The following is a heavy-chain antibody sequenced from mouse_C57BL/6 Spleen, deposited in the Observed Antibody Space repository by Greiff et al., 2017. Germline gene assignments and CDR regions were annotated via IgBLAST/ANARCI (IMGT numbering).Heavy chain of an antibody. D-gene: IGHD1-1*01. V-gene: IGHV1-82*01. J-gene: IGHJ3*01. CDR3: ARERITTVVADY. CDR1: GYAFSSSW. CDR2: IYPGDGDT. Sequence: VKLQESGPELVKPGASVKISCKASGYAFSSSWMNWVKQRPGKGLEWIGRIYPGDGDTNYNGKFKGKATLTADKSSSTAYMQLSSLTSEDSAVYFCARERITTVVADYWGQGTLVTVSA.